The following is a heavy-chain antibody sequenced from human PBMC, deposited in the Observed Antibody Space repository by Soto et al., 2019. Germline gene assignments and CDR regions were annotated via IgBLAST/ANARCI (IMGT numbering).Heavy chain of an antibody. CDR2: IIPIFGTT. Sequence: QVQLVQSGAEVKRPGSSVKVSCKASGGTYSSYVIAWVRQAPGQGLEWMGVIIPIFGTTHYAEKFQGRVTLTADESTSTVYMQVTSLRTEDTAVYYCARDRFSASPVAGRGLDPWVQGTLVIVSS. CDR3: ARDRFSASPVAGRGLDP. CDR1: GGTYSSYV. D-gene: IGHD6-19*01. V-gene: IGHV1-69*01. J-gene: IGHJ5*02.